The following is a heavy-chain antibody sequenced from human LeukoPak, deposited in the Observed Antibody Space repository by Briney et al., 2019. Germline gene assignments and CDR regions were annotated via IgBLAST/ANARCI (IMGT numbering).Heavy chain of an antibody. CDR3: ARGMSSGPYDAFDI. V-gene: IGHV1-18*04. CDR2: ISAYNGNA. Sequence: SVKVSCKASGYTFASYGISWVRQAPGQGLEWMGWISAYNGNANYAQKLQGRVTMTTDTSTSTAYMELRSLRSDDTAVYYCARGMSSGPYDAFDIWGQGTMVTVSS. CDR1: GYTFASYG. D-gene: IGHD6-19*01. J-gene: IGHJ3*02.